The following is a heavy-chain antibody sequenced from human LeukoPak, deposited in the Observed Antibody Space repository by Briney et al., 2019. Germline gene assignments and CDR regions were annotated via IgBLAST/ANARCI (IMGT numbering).Heavy chain of an antibody. J-gene: IGHJ4*02. CDR3: ARGRSSSWFDY. Sequence: ASVKVSCKASGGTFSSYAISWVRQAPGQGLEWMGGIIPIFGTADYAQKFQGRVTITAAESTTTAYMELSSLRSEDTAVYYCARGRSSSWFDYWGQGTLVTVSS. V-gene: IGHV1-69*13. CDR1: GGTFSSYA. CDR2: IIPIFGTA. D-gene: IGHD6-13*01.